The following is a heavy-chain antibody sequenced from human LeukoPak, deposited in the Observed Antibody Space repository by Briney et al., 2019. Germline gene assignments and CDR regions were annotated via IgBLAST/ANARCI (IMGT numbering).Heavy chain of an antibody. D-gene: IGHD4-23*01. Sequence: SVKVSCKASGGTFSIYAISWVRQAPGQGLEWMGGIIPIFGTANYAQKFQGRVTITADESTSTAYMELSSLRSEDTAVYYCARDDYGGNYYYYGMDVWGQGTTVTVSS. V-gene: IGHV1-69*13. J-gene: IGHJ6*02. CDR1: GGTFSIYA. CDR2: IIPIFGTA. CDR3: ARDDYGGNYYYYGMDV.